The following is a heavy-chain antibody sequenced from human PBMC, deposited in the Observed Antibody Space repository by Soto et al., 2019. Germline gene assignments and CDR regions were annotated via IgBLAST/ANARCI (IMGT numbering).Heavy chain of an antibody. D-gene: IGHD1-26*01. CDR2: INHSGST. V-gene: IGHV4-34*01. CDR1: GGSFTGYS. J-gene: IGHJ4*02. Sequence: QVQLQQWGAGLLKPSETLSLTCAVYGGSFTGYSWTWIRQPPGKGLEWIGQINHSGSTFYSTSLKSRLTISVGTSKNQFSLELSSVTAADTAVYYCARGLFSGNSYSGGWYYFDYWGQGALVTVSS. CDR3: ARGLFSGNSYSGGWYYFDY.